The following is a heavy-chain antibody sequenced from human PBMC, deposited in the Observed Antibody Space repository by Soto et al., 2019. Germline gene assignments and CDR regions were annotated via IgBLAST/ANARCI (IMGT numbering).Heavy chain of an antibody. V-gene: IGHV3-30-3*01. Sequence: PGGSLRLSCAASGFTFSSYAMHWVRQAPGKGLEWVAVISYDGSNKYYADSVKGRFTISRDNSKNTLYLQMNSLRAEDTAVYYCARDRYYYDSSGYYRAFDYWGQGTLVTVSS. D-gene: IGHD3-22*01. CDR1: GFTFSSYA. J-gene: IGHJ4*02. CDR2: ISYDGSNK. CDR3: ARDRYYYDSSGYYRAFDY.